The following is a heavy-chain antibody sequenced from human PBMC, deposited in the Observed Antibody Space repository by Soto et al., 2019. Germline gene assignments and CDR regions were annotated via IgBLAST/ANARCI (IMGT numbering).Heavy chain of an antibody. V-gene: IGHV3-30*18. Sequence: GGSLSLSCAASGFTFSSYCMHWVRQAPGKGLEWVAVISYDGSNKYYADSVKGRFTISRDNSKNTLYLQMNSLRAEDTAVYYCAKVRPLRDCTSTNCLGAFYIWGQGTMVTVSS. D-gene: IGHD2-2*01. CDR3: AKVRPLRDCTSTNCLGAFYI. CDR1: GFTFSSYC. CDR2: ISYDGSNK. J-gene: IGHJ3*02.